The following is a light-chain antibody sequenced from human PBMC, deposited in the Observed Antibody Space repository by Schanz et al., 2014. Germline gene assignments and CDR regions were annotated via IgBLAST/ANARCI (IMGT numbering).Light chain of an antibody. V-gene: IGLV2-14*03. CDR1: SSDVGGYNY. J-gene: IGLJ1*01. Sequence: QSALTQPASVSGSPGQSITISCTGTSSDVGGYNYVSWYQHHPGKAPKLMIYDVSNRPSGVSNRFSGSKSGNTASLTISGLQAEDEADYYCSSYAGSNNLGVFGTGTKLTVL. CDR2: DVS. CDR3: SSYAGSNNLGV.